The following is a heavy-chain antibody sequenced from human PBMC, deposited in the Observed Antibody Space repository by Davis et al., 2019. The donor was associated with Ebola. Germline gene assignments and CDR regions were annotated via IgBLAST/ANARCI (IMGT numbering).Heavy chain of an antibody. J-gene: IGHJ3*02. Sequence: GESLKISCAASGFTFSTYGMHWVRQAPGKGLEWVAFIRNDGSQEYYVDSVKGRFTISRDNSKNTLYLQMNSLRAEDTAIYYCARGAYGDYIVKAFDIWGQGTKVTVSS. V-gene: IGHV3-30*02. CDR1: GFTFSTYG. CDR3: ARGAYGDYIVKAFDI. CDR2: IRNDGSQE. D-gene: IGHD4-17*01.